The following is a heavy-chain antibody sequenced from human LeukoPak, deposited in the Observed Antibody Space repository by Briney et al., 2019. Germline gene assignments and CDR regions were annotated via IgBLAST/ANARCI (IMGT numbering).Heavy chain of an antibody. CDR3: ARVPTPIRGGDCYIFDY. CDR1: GYSFTSYW. Sequence: GAALQISCKGSGYSFTSYWIGWGRRLPGKGVEWMGIIYPGDCDTRYSPSFQGLVTISADKSISTAYLQWSSLKASDTAMYYCARVPTPIRGGDCYIFDYWGQGTLVTVSS. J-gene: IGHJ4*02. V-gene: IGHV5-51*01. D-gene: IGHD2-21*02. CDR2: IYPGDCDT.